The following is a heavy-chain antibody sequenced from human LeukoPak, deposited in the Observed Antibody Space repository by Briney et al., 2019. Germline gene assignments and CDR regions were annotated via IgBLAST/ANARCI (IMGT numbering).Heavy chain of an antibody. V-gene: IGHV1-18*01. CDR3: ARDETTIFGVDIRAFDI. J-gene: IGHJ3*02. CDR1: GYTFTSYG. CDR2: ISAYNGNT. Sequence: ASVKVSCEASGYTFTSYGISWVRQAPGQGLEWMGWISAYNGNTNYAQKLQGRVTMITDTSTSTAYMELRSLRSDDTAVYYCARDETTIFGVDIRAFDIWGQGTMVTVSS. D-gene: IGHD3-3*01.